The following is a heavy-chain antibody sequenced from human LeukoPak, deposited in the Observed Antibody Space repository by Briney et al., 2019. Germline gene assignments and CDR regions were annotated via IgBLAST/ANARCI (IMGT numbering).Heavy chain of an antibody. CDR2: IHSADSNT. D-gene: IGHD4-17*01. CDR3: AGARHGDYRWDY. V-gene: IGHV5-51*01. J-gene: IGHJ4*02. CDR1: GYSFTNYW. Sequence: GESLKISCKDSGYSFTNYWIGWVRQMPGRGLEWMGIIHSADSNTKYSPSFQGQVTISADKSISTAYLQWSGLKASDTAMYYCAGARHGDYRWDYWGQGTLVTVSS.